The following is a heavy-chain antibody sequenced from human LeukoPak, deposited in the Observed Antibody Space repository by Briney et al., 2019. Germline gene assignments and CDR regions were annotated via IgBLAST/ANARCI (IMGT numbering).Heavy chain of an antibody. CDR1: GVTLSSYA. CDR3: VKDSSGWFRLCDY. J-gene: IGHJ4*02. D-gene: IGHD6-19*01. V-gene: IGHV3-9*01. Sequence: HHGGSLRLSCAASGVTLSSYAMSWARQAPGKGLEWVSGISWNSGSIGYADSVKGRFTISRDNAKNSLYLQMNSLRAEDTALYYCVKDSSGWFRLCDYWGQGTLVTVSS. CDR2: ISWNSGSI.